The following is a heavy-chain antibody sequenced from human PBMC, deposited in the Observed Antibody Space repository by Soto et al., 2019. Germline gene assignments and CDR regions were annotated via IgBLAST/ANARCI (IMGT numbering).Heavy chain of an antibody. Sequence: QVQLVESGGGVVQPGRSLRLSCKASGFTLSNSGMHWVRQAPGKGLEWVAAIWHDGSHKYYADSVKGRFTISRDNSNNTVFLQMTTLRAEDTAVYYCARDQREKWFGELDFDYWGQGTLVTVSS. J-gene: IGHJ4*02. CDR1: GFTLSNSG. CDR3: ARDQREKWFGELDFDY. D-gene: IGHD3-10*01. V-gene: IGHV3-33*01. CDR2: IWHDGSHK.